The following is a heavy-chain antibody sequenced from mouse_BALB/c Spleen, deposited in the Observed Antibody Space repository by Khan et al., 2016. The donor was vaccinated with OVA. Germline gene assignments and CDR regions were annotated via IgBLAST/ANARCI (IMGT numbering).Heavy chain of an antibody. J-gene: IGHJ4*01. CDR3: ARPPYVSYVMVN. Sequence: QIQLVQSGPELKKPGETVKISCKASGYTFTNYGMNWVKQAPGKGLKWMGWINTYTGEPIYADDFKGRFAFSLETSASTAYLPINNLKNEDTATYCCARPPYVSYVMVNWGQGTSVTVSS. V-gene: IGHV9-3-1*01. CDR2: INTYTGEP. D-gene: IGHD1-1*01. CDR1: GYTFTNYG.